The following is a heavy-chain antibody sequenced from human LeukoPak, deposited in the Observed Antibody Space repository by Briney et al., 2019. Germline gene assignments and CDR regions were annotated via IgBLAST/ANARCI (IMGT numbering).Heavy chain of an antibody. Sequence: PSETLSLTCTVSGGSISSSSYYWGWIRQPPGKGLEWIGSIYYSGSTYYNPSLKSRVTISVDTSKNQFSLKLSSVTAVDTAVYYCARYYYDSSGYDAFDIWGQGTMVTVSS. CDR1: GGSISSSSYY. J-gene: IGHJ3*02. CDR3: ARYYYDSSGYDAFDI. CDR2: IYYSGST. D-gene: IGHD3-22*01. V-gene: IGHV4-39*07.